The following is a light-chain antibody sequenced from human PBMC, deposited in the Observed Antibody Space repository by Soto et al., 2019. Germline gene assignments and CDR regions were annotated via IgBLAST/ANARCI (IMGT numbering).Light chain of an antibody. CDR1: SSDVGGYNY. Sequence: SALTQPASVSGSPGQSITISCTGTSSDVGGYNYVSWYQQHPGKAPKLMIYEVTNRPSGVSNRFSGSKSGNTASLTISGLQAEDEADYYCSSYTSSGSGTVFGGGTKVTVL. CDR2: EVT. CDR3: SSYTSSGSGTV. V-gene: IGLV2-14*01. J-gene: IGLJ2*01.